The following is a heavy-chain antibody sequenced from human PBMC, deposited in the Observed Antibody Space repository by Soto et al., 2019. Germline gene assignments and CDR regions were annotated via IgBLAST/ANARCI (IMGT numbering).Heavy chain of an antibody. J-gene: IGHJ6*02. CDR2: IIPIFGTA. Sequence: QVQLVQSGAEVKKPGSSVKVSCKASGGTFSSYAISWVRQAPGQGLEWMGGIIPIFGTANYAPKFQGRVTIAAGAATCTAYMELSSLRSEDTAAYYWAQSPQAMVQGVGKRRYYYYDYGMDVWGQGTTVTVSS. CDR1: GGTFSSYA. D-gene: IGHD3-10*01. CDR3: AQSPQAMVQGVGKRRYYYYDYGMDV. V-gene: IGHV1-69*01.